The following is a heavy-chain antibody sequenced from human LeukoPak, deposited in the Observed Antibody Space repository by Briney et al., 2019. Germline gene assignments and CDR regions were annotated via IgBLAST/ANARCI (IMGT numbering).Heavy chain of an antibody. D-gene: IGHD6-6*01. CDR3: TRFEYSSSQ. J-gene: IGHJ4*02. CDR2: IRSKANSYAT. Sequence: PGGSLKLSCAASGFTFSGSAMHWVRQASGKGLEWVGRIRSKANSYATAYAASVKGRFTISRDDSKNTAYLQMNSLKTEDTAVYYCTRFEYSSSQGGQGTLVTVSS. V-gene: IGHV3-73*01. CDR1: GFTFSGSA.